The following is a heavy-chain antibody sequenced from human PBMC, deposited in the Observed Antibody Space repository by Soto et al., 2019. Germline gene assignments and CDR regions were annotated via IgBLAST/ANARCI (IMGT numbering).Heavy chain of an antibody. Sequence: QVQLQESGPGLVKPSQTLSLTCTVSGGSISSSGHNWSWIRQHPGKGLEWIGYIYYSGSTYYNPSLKSRVTTPVNTSQTQFSLKLSSVTAADTAVYFCARYGSGSYSPTTFDYWGQGTLVTVSS. CDR1: GGSISSSGHN. J-gene: IGHJ4*02. CDR2: IYYSGST. V-gene: IGHV4-31*03. D-gene: IGHD3-10*01. CDR3: ARYGSGSYSPTTFDY.